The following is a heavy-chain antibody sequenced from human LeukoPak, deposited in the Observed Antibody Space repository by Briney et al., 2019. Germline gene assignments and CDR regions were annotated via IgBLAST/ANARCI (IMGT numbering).Heavy chain of an antibody. CDR2: IKHDGSQK. Sequence: ETLSLTCAVYGGSFSGYYWSWIRQPPGKGLEWVANIKHDGSQKYYVDSVKGRFTISRDNAKNSLYLQMNSLRAEDTAVYYCAGRGGLDSWGQGTLVTVTS. D-gene: IGHD3-16*01. CDR3: AGRGGLDS. CDR1: GGSFSGYY. V-gene: IGHV3-7*01. J-gene: IGHJ4*02.